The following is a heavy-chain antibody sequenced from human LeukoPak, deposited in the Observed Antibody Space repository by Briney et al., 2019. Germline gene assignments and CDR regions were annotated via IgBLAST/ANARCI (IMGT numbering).Heavy chain of an antibody. J-gene: IGHJ3*02. CDR1: GFTFSSYT. D-gene: IGHD6-19*01. Sequence: AGGSLRLSCAASGFTFSSYTIHWVRQAPGTGLEWVAVISYDGSNKYYADSVKGRFTISRDNSKNTLYLQMNSLRAEDTAVYYCAKGLYSSGWYDEDAFDIWGQGTMVTVSS. CDR3: AKGLYSSGWYDEDAFDI. V-gene: IGHV3-30*04. CDR2: ISYDGSNK.